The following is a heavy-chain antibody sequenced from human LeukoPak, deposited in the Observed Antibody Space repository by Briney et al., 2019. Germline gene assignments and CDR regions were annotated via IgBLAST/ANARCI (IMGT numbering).Heavy chain of an antibody. V-gene: IGHV4-34*01. CDR2: INHSGST. Sequence: SETLSPTCAVYGGSFSGYYWSWIRQPPGKGLEWIGEINHSGSTNYNPSLKSRVTISVDTSKNQFSLKLSSVTAADTAVYYCARGRMTYYDFWSGSQEDAFDIWGQGTMVTVSS. D-gene: IGHD3-3*01. J-gene: IGHJ3*02. CDR1: GGSFSGYY. CDR3: ARGRMTYYDFWSGSQEDAFDI.